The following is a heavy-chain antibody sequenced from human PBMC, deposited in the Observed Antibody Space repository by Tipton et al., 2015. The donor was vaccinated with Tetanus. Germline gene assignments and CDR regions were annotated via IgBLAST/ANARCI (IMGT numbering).Heavy chain of an antibody. D-gene: IGHD1-26*01. V-gene: IGHV3-30*18. CDR1: GFTFRKNG. J-gene: IGHJ4*02. CDR2: ISADGSKK. CDR3: AKQDMGIDY. Sequence: SLRLSCVASGFTFRKNGMLWVRQAPGKGLEWLALISADGSKKYYADSVKGRLTISRDNSRDTLFLEMDSLRPDDTAVYYCAKQDMGIDYWGQGILVTVAS.